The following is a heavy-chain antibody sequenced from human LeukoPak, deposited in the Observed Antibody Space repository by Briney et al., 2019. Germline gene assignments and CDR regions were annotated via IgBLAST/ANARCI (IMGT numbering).Heavy chain of an antibody. CDR1: GDSISSPKW. CDR2: VYHSGSA. J-gene: IGHJ4*02. Sequence: SGTLPHTCAVSGDSISSPKWWSWVRQPPGKGLEWIGEVYHSGSANYNPSVKSRVTISVDKSKNQFSLRLTSATAADTAVYYCARDLRGIVAPPRWGQGTLVSVSS. CDR3: ARDLRGIVAPPR. V-gene: IGHV4-4*02. D-gene: IGHD2-15*01.